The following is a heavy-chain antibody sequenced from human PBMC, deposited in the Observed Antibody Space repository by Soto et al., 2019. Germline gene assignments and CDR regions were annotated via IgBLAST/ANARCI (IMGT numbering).Heavy chain of an antibody. CDR1: GGTFSSYA. CDR3: ARGLGYCSGGSCYYYYYGMDV. V-gene: IGHV1-69*13. CDR2: IIPIFGTA. D-gene: IGHD2-15*01. J-gene: IGHJ6*02. Sequence: ASVKVSCKASGGTFSSYAISWVRQAPGQGLEWMGGIIPIFGTANYAQKFQGRVTITADESTSTAYMELSSLRSEDTAVYYCARGLGYCSGGSCYYYYYGMDVWGQGTTVTVSS.